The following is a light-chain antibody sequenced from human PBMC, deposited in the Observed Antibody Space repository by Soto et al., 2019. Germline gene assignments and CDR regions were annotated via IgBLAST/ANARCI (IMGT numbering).Light chain of an antibody. CDR3: SSYAGSDIPVV. Sequence: QSVLTQPPSASGSPGQSVTISCTGTSSDVGGYNCVSWYQQHPGKAPKLMIYEVSKRPSGVPDRFSGSKSGNTASLTVSGLRAEDEANYYCSSYAGSDIPVVFGGGTELTVL. CDR1: SSDVGGYNC. V-gene: IGLV2-8*01. J-gene: IGLJ2*01. CDR2: EVS.